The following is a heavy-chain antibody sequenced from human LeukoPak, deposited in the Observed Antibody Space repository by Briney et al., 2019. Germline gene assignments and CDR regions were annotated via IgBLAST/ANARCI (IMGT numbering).Heavy chain of an antibody. CDR3: ASQIAVAGTALDY. D-gene: IGHD6-19*01. Sequence: TGGSLRLSCAASGFTFSTYWMHWVRQAPGKGLVWVSRINPDGTTTSYADSVKGRFTISRDNAKDTVYLQMNSLRAEDTAVYYCASQIAVAGTALDYWGQGTLVTVSS. CDR2: INPDGTTT. J-gene: IGHJ4*02. CDR1: GFTFSTYW. V-gene: IGHV3-74*01.